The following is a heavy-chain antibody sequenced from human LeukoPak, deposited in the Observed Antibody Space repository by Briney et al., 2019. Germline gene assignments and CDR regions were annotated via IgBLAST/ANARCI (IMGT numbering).Heavy chain of an antibody. Sequence: GGSLRLSCAASGFTFSSYEMNWVRQAPGKGLEWVSYISSSGSTIYYADSVKGRFTISRDNAKNSLYLQMNSLRAEDTAVYYCARGIEATRRSAGTCNYFDYWGQGTLVTVSS. V-gene: IGHV3-48*03. CDR2: ISSSGSTI. CDR1: GFTFSSYE. J-gene: IGHJ4*02. D-gene: IGHD5-12*01. CDR3: ARGIEATRRSAGTCNYFDY.